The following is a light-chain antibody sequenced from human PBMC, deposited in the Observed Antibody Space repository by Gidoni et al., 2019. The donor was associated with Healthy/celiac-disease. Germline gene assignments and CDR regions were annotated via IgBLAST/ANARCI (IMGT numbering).Light chain of an antibody. CDR3: QVWDSSSDHLYV. CDR2: DDS. J-gene: IGLJ1*01. V-gene: IGLV3-21*02. Sequence: SYVLTQPPSVSVAPGQTARMTCGGNNIGSNSVHWYQQKPGQAHVLVVYDDSDRPSGIPERFSVSNSGNTATLTISRVEAGDEADYYCQVWDSSSDHLYVFGTGTKVTVL. CDR1: NIGSNS.